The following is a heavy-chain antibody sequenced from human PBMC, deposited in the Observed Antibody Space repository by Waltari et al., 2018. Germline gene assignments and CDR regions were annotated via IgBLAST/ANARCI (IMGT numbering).Heavy chain of an antibody. CDR2: INAGKGNT. CDR1: GYTFTSYA. J-gene: IGHJ3*02. D-gene: IGHD6-6*01. CDR3: ARVGSSSFAFDI. Sequence: QVQLVQSGAEVKKPGASVKVSCKASGYTFTSYAMHWVRQAPGQRLEWMGWINAGKGNTKYSQKFQGRVTITRDTSASTAYMELSSLRSEDTAVYYCARVGSSSFAFDIWGQGTMVTVSS. V-gene: IGHV1-3*01.